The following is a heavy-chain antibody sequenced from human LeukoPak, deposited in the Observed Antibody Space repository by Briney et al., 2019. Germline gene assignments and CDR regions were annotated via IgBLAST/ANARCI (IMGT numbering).Heavy chain of an antibody. V-gene: IGHV3-21*01. D-gene: IGHD3-10*01. CDR2: ISSSSSYI. J-gene: IGHJ4*02. CDR1: GFTFSSYS. Sequence: GGSLTLSCAASGFTFSSYSMNWVRQAPGKGLEWVSSISSSSSYIYYADSVKGRFTISRDNAKNSLYLQMNSLRAEDTAVYYCARDSLGVRGRYWGQGTLVTVSS. CDR3: ARDSLGVRGRY.